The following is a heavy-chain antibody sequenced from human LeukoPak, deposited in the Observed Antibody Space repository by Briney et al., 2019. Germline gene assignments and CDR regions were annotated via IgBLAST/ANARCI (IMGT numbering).Heavy chain of an antibody. CDR1: GFSFSDYG. D-gene: IGHD2/OR15-2a*01. V-gene: IGHV3-30*03. CDR3: ATGLEGRFDYLFEY. J-gene: IGHJ4*02. Sequence: GGSLRLSCAASGFSFSDYGIHWVRQAPGKGLEWVAVISDDGGNKYCADSVKGRFTSSRDNTNNTLYLQMNSLRAEDTAVYYCATGLEGRFDYLFEYWGQGTLVTVSS. CDR2: ISDDGGNK.